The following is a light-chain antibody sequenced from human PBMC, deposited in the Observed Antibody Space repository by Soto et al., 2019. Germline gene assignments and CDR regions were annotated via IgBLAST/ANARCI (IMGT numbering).Light chain of an antibody. Sequence: QSALTQPASVSGSPGQSITISCSGTSRDVGAYNLVSWYQQFSGKGPKLLIYEVRHRPSGVSYRFSGSRSGNTASLTISSLLPEDEAVYFCSSFSSRNALVFGGGTKLTVL. V-gene: IGLV2-14*01. J-gene: IGLJ2*01. CDR2: EVR. CDR1: SRDVGAYNL. CDR3: SSFSSRNALV.